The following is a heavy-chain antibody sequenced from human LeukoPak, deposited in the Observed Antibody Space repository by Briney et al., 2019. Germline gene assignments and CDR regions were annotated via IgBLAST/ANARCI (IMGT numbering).Heavy chain of an antibody. D-gene: IGHD4/OR15-4a*01. CDR2: IIGSGSST. CDR1: GFTFSSYA. CDR3: ARNMVGMDV. J-gene: IGHJ6*02. V-gene: IGHV3-23*01. Sequence: PGGSLRLSCAASGFTFSSYAMSWVRQAPGKGLEWVSAIIGSGSSTYYADSVKGRFTISRDNAKNSLYLQMNSLRDEDTAVYYCARNMVGMDVWGQGTTVTVSS.